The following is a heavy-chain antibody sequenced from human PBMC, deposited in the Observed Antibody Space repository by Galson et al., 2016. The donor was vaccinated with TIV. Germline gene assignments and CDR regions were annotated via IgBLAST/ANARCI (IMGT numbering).Heavy chain of an antibody. D-gene: IGHD4-17*01. CDR2: INTRNGNP. V-gene: IGHV7-4-1*02. CDR3: ARSGDYSYYFYYMDV. J-gene: IGHJ6*03. CDR1: GYSLSSSA. Sequence: VKVSCKASGYSLSSSAMNWVRQAPGQGLEWMGWINTRNGNPTYAQGFTGRFGFSLDASVSTAYLQINSLKPEDTAVYYCARSGDYSYYFYYMDVWAKGTTVTVSS.